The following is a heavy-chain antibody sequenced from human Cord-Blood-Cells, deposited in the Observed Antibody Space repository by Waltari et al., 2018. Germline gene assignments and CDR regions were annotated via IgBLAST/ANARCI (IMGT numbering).Heavy chain of an antibody. J-gene: IGHJ3*02. CDR3: ARGLDAFDI. CDR2: INHSGST. CDR1: GGSFSGYY. Sequence: QVQLQQWGAGLLKPSETLSLPCAVYGGSFSGYYWSWIRQPPGKGLEWIGEINHSGSTNYNPSLKSRVTISVDTSKNQFSLKLSSVTAADTAVYYCARGLDAFDIWGQGTMVTVSS. V-gene: IGHV4-34*01.